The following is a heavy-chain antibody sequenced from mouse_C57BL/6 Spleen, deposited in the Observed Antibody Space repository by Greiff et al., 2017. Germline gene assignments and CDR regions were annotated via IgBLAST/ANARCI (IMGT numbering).Heavy chain of an antibody. CDR2: IDPETGGT. D-gene: IGHD2-4*01. CDR1: GYTFTDYE. J-gene: IGHJ4*01. Sequence: QVQLQQSGAELVRPGASVTLSCKASGYTFTDYEMHWVKQTPVHGLEWIGAIDPETGGTAYNQKFKGKAILTADKSSSTAYMELRSLTSEDSAVYYCTRPIPYYDYDEDYWGQGTSVTVSS. CDR3: TRPIPYYDYDEDY. V-gene: IGHV1-15*01.